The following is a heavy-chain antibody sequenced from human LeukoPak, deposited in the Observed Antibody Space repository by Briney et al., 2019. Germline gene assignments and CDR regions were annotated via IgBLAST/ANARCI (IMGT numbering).Heavy chain of an antibody. D-gene: IGHD6-6*01. CDR3: ARVVAARKKPDH. CDR2: MNPNSGNT. CDR1: GYTFTSYD. J-gene: IGHJ4*02. Sequence: ASVKVSCKASGYTFTSYDINWVRQATGQGLEWMGWMNPNSGNTGYAQKFQGRVTMTRNTSISTAYTELSSLRSEDTAVYYCARVVAARKKPDHWGQGTLVTVSS. V-gene: IGHV1-8*01.